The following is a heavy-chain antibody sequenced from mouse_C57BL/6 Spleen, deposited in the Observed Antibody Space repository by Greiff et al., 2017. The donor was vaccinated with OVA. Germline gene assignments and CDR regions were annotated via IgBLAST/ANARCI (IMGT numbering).Heavy chain of an antibody. CDR3: ARAVYGNLWFAY. CDR1: GFTFSDYY. Sequence: EVKVVESEGGLVQPGSSMKLSCTASGFTFSDYYMAWVRQVPEKGLEWVANINYDGSSTYYLDSLKSRFIISRDNAKNILYVQMISLKSEDTATYYCARAVYGNLWFAYWGQGTLVTVSA. D-gene: IGHD2-1*01. CDR2: INYDGSST. J-gene: IGHJ3*01. V-gene: IGHV5-16*01.